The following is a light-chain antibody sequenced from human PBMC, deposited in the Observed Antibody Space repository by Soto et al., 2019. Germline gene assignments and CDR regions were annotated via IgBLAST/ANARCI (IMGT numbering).Light chain of an antibody. V-gene: IGLV2-8*01. CDR2: ELS. CDR3: SSHAGGNHFVV. Sequence: QSALTQPPSASGSPGQSVTISCTGTSSDIGGYNYVSWYQQHPGKAPKLMMYELSKQPSGVHDRFSGYKYVNTASLTVSGLQAEYDADYYCSSHAGGNHFVVFGGGTKVTVL. J-gene: IGLJ2*01. CDR1: SSDIGGYNY.